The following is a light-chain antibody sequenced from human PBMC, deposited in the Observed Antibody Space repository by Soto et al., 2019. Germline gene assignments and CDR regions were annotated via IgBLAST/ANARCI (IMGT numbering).Light chain of an antibody. J-gene: IGLJ1*01. V-gene: IGLV2-14*01. CDR3: SSYTSSSIPDV. Sequence: QSVLTQPPSVSGSPGQWITISCTGTNSDVGGYNFVSWYQQHPGKAPKLMIYGVSNRPSGVSNRFSGSKSGNTASLNISGLQAEDEADYYCSSYTSSSIPDVFGIGTKVTVL. CDR1: NSDVGGYNF. CDR2: GVS.